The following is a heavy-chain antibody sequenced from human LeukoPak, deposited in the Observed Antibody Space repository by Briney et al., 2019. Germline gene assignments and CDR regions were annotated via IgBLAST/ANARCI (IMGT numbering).Heavy chain of an antibody. D-gene: IGHD1-26*01. V-gene: IGHV3-48*03. J-gene: IGHJ2*01. CDR1: GFTFSSYE. CDR2: ISSSGSTI. CDR3: ARDPNYSGSYFHWYFDL. Sequence: SGGSLRLSCAASGFTFSSYEMNWVRQAPGKGLEWVSYISSSGSTIYYADSVKGRFTISRDNAKNSLYRQMDSLRAEDTAVYYCARDPNYSGSYFHWYFDLWGRGTLVTVSS.